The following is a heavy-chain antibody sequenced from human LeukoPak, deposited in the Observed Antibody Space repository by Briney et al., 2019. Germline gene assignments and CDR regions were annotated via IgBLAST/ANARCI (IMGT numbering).Heavy chain of an antibody. D-gene: IGHD3-10*01. CDR2: ISSSSSYI. CDR1: GFTFSSYS. Sequence: GGSLRLSCAASGFTFSSYSMNWVRQAPGKGLEWVSSISSSSSYIYYADSVKGRFTISRDNAKNSLYLQMNSLRAEDTAVYYCARGPWYYGSGSLYYYYMDVWGKGTTVTVSS. J-gene: IGHJ6*03. V-gene: IGHV3-21*01. CDR3: ARGPWYYGSGSLYYYYMDV.